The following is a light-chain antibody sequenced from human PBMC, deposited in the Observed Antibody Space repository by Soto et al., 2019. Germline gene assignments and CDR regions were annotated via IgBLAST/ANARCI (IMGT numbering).Light chain of an antibody. Sequence: QSVPTPPASVSGVPGQSITISCTGNSGDIGGYNFVSWYQQHPDKGPKLMIYDVSNRPSGVSNRFSGSKSGNTASLTISGLQAEDEADYYCSSYTSSSTPYVFGTGTKVTVL. V-gene: IGLV2-14*03. CDR1: SGDIGGYNF. CDR3: SSYTSSSTPYV. J-gene: IGLJ1*01. CDR2: DVS.